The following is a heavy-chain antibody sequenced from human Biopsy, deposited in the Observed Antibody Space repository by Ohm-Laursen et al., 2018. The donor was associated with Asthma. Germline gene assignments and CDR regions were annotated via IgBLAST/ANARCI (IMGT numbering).Heavy chain of an antibody. CDR3: ARDRAVTGLNDAFDT. V-gene: IGHV3-20*01. Sequence: SLRLSCTASGFTFDDHAMSWVRQAPGKGLEWVSGINWNGGSTGYADSVKGRFTISRDNAKNSLYLQMNSLRAEDTALYHCARDRAVTGLNDAFDTWGQGTTVTVSS. CDR2: INWNGGST. D-gene: IGHD4-17*01. J-gene: IGHJ3*02. CDR1: GFTFDDHA.